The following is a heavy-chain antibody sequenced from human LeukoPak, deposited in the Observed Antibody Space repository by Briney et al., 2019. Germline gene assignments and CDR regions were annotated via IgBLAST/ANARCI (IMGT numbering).Heavy chain of an antibody. V-gene: IGHV4-31*03. CDR1: GGPISSGAYY. Sequence: SETLSLTCTVSGGPISSGAYYWSWIRQHPGKGLEWIGYISHTGTTYYSLSLKSRVTISLDTSESQVSLRLSSVTAADTAVYYCARELGARSSRGVIAPHFDFWGQGILVTVSS. CDR3: ARELGARSSRGVIAPHFDF. D-gene: IGHD3-10*01. CDR2: ISHTGTT. J-gene: IGHJ4*02.